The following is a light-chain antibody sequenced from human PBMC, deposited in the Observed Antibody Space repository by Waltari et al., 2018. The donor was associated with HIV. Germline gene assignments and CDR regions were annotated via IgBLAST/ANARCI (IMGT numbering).Light chain of an antibody. CDR3: SSYADRNGFYVV. CDR2: EVT. Sequence: QSALTQPPSASGSPGQSVTISCTGTNSDIGGYNYVSWYQQHPGKAPKLVISEVTKRPPGVPDRFSRSKSGTTASLTVSGLQAEDEADYYGSSYADRNGFYVVFGGGTRLTVL. J-gene: IGLJ2*01. CDR1: NSDIGGYNY. V-gene: IGLV2-8*01.